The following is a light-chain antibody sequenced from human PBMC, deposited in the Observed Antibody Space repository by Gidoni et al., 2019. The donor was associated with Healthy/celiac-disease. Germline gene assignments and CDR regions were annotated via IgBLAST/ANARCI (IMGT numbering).Light chain of an antibody. CDR2: LGS. Sequence: DSVMTQSQLSLHVTPGEPDSISCRSSQSLLHSNGYNYLDWYLQKPGQSPQLLIYLGSNRASGVPHRFSGSGSCTDFTLKISRVEAADVWVSYCMQSLQTPPTFGQGTKVEI. CDR1: QSLLHSNGYNY. J-gene: IGKJ1*01. V-gene: IGKV2-28*01. CDR3: MQSLQTPPT.